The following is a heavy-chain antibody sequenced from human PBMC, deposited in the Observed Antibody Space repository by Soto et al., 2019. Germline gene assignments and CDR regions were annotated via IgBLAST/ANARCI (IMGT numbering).Heavy chain of an antibody. J-gene: IGHJ5*02. CDR1: GFTFSSYG. CDR2: IWYDGSNK. Sequence: GGSLRLSCAASGFTFSSYGMHWVRQAPGKGLEWVAVIWYDGSNKYYADSVKGRFTISRDNSKNTLYLQMNSLRAEDTAVYYCARERIVGAANWFDPWGQGTLVTVSS. D-gene: IGHD1-26*01. V-gene: IGHV3-33*01. CDR3: ARERIVGAANWFDP.